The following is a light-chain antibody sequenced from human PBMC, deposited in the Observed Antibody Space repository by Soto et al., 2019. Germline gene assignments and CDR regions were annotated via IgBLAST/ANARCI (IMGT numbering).Light chain of an antibody. CDR3: SAWDDSLSGPV. CDR1: SSNIGSNY. CDR2: KHN. J-gene: IGLJ3*02. V-gene: IGLV1-47*01. Sequence: QSVLTQPPSASGTPGQRVTISCSGSSSNIGSNYVYWYQQLPGTAPKLLIYKHNQRPSVVPDRFSGSKSGTSASLAISGLRSEDEADYYCSAWDDSLSGPVFGEGTKVTVL.